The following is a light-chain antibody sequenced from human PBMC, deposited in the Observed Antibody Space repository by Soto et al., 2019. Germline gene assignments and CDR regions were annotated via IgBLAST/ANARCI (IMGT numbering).Light chain of an antibody. Sequence: DIQMTQSPSSLSASLGDRVTITCRSSQSISSFLNWYQQKSGKAPKLLIYNGSTLQSGVPSRFSGSGSGTEYSLTISSLQPEDFATYYCQHSYTTPPWTFGQGTKVDIK. V-gene: IGKV1-39*01. J-gene: IGKJ1*01. CDR1: QSISSF. CDR3: QHSYTTPPWT. CDR2: NGS.